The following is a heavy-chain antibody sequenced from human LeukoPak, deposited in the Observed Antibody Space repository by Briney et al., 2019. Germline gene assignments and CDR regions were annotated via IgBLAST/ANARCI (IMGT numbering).Heavy chain of an antibody. V-gene: IGHV3-23*01. Sequence: PGGSLRLSCAASGFTFSSYAMSWVRQAPGKGLEWVSAISGSGGSTYYADSVKGRFTISRDNSKNTLYLQMSSLRAEDTAVYYCAKKGIAAAGYNPRGYYFDYWGQGTLVTVSS. CDR3: AKKGIAAAGYNPRGYYFDY. D-gene: IGHD6-13*01. J-gene: IGHJ4*02. CDR2: ISGSGGST. CDR1: GFTFSSYA.